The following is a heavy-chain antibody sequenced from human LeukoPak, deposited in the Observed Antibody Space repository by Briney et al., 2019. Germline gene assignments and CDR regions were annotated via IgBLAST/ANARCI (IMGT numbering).Heavy chain of an antibody. V-gene: IGHV1-18*01. Sequence: ASVKLSCKASRPTFTSYGTSWVRQSPGQRLKWMGWISAYNGNTNYAQKLQGRVTMTTDTATSTAYMELRSLRSDDTAVYYCARDRSPTTRYSYGYFSGMDVWGQGTTVTVSS. J-gene: IGHJ6*02. D-gene: IGHD5-18*01. CDR3: ARDRSPTTRYSYGYFSGMDV. CDR2: ISAYNGNT. CDR1: RPTFTSYG.